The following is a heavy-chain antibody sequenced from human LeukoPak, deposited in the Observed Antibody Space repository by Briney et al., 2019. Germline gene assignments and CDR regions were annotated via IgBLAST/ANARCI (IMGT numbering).Heavy chain of an antibody. V-gene: IGHV3-30*18. CDR2: ISYDGSNK. CDR3: AKEQRRGITIFEN. Sequence: GGSLRLSCAASGFTFSSYAMSWVHQAPGKGLEWVAVISYDGSNKYYADSVKGRFTISRDNSKNTLYLQMNSLRAEDTAVYYCAKEQRRGITIFENWGQGTLVTVSS. D-gene: IGHD3-3*01. CDR1: GFTFSSYA. J-gene: IGHJ4*02.